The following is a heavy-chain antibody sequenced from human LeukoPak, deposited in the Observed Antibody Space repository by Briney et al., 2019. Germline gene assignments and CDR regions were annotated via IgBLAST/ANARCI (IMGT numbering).Heavy chain of an antibody. CDR3: ARITMVRGVIPRD. Sequence: ASVKVSCKASGYTFSSYGISWVRQAPGQGLEWMGWISADNGNTNYVQKFQGRVTMTTDTSTSTAYMELRSLRSDDTAVYYCARITMVRGVIPRDWGQGTLVTVSS. CDR1: GYTFSSYG. CDR2: ISADNGNT. V-gene: IGHV1-18*01. D-gene: IGHD3-10*01. J-gene: IGHJ4*02.